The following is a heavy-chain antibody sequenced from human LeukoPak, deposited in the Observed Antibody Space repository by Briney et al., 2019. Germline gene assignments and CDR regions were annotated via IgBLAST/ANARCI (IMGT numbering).Heavy chain of an antibody. CDR1: GFTFSRYQ. Sequence: GGSLRLSCAASGFTFSRYQMTWGRQAPGEGLEWVAKVEQDGDKKYYVDSVEGRFTISRDNAKNSLYLEMNSLRVEDTAVYFCVRDWGGIEAAGDYWGRGTLVTVSS. CDR2: VEQDGDKK. J-gene: IGHJ4*02. D-gene: IGHD6-13*01. CDR3: VRDWGGIEAAGDY. V-gene: IGHV3-7*01.